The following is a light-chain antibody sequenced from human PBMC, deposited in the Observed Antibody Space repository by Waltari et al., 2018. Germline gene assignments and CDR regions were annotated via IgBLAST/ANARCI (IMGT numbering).Light chain of an antibody. CDR2: EVS. J-gene: IGLJ7*01. V-gene: IGLV2-14*01. CDR3: SSYTISSTLV. Sequence: QSALTQPASVSGSPGQSITISCTGTSRDIGTYQYVSWYQQHPGKAPKLMIYEVSNRPSGVSNRFSGSKSGNTASLTISGLQAEDEADYFCSSYTISSTLVFGGGTHLTVL. CDR1: SRDIGTYQY.